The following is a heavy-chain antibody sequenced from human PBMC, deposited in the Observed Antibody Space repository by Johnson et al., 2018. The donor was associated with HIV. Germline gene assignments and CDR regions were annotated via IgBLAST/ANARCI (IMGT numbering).Heavy chain of an antibody. CDR2: ISGSGGGT. V-gene: IGHV3-23*04. Sequence: VQLVESGGGLVQPGGSLRLSCAASGFTVNNYVMSWVRQAPGEGLEWVSTISGSGGGTNYADSVKGRFTISRDNSKSTLYLQMNSLRVEDTAGYYCAKVWDYYDSNAFDIWGQGTMVTVSS. D-gene: IGHD3-22*01. CDR1: GFTVNNYV. CDR3: AKVWDYYDSNAFDI. J-gene: IGHJ3*02.